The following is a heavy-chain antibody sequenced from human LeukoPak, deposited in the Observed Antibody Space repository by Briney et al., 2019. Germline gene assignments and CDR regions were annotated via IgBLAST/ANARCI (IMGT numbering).Heavy chain of an antibody. CDR1: GVSVGSAGYY. CDR3: ARSQSQSGSYRYYFAY. V-gene: IGHV4-61*08. J-gene: IGHJ4*02. Sequence: PSETLSLTCTVSGVSVGSAGYYWTWIRQPPGKGLEWIGYMYYSGNSNYNPFLKSRVTMSLDPSKNRFSLKLSSVTAADTAVYCCARSQSQSGSYRYYFAYWGQGTLVTVSS. CDR2: MYYSGNS. D-gene: IGHD1-26*01.